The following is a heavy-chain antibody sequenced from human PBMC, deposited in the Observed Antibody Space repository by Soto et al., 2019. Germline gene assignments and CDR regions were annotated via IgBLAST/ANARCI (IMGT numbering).Heavy chain of an antibody. CDR2: INPNSGGT. J-gene: IGHJ3*02. V-gene: IGHV1-2*04. CDR3: ARDIVGGRLDAFDI. D-gene: IGHD1-26*01. CDR1: GYTFTGYY. Sequence: QVQLVQSGAEVKKPGASVKVSCKASGYTFTGYYMHWVRQAPGQGLEWMGWINPNSGGTNYAQKFQGWVTMTRDTSFSTAYMELSRLRSDDTAVYYCARDIVGGRLDAFDIWGQGTMVTVSS.